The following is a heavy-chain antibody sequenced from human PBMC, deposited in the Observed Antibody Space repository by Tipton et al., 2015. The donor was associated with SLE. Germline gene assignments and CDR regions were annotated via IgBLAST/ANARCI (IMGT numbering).Heavy chain of an antibody. CDR1: GGSISSHY. CDR3: ARGYQLPLGPYYYYYMDV. CDR2: IYYSGST. D-gene: IGHD2-2*01. Sequence: TLSLTCTVSGGSISSHYWSWIRQPPGKGLEWIGYIYYSGSTNYNPSLKSRVTISVDTSKNQFSLKLSSVTAADTAVYYCARGYQLPLGPYYYYYMDVWGKGTTVTVSS. V-gene: IGHV4-59*11. J-gene: IGHJ6*03.